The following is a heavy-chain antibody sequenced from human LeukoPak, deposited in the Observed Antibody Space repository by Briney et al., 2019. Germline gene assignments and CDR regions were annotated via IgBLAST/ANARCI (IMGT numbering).Heavy chain of an antibody. V-gene: IGHV3-21*01. D-gene: IGHD1-26*01. CDR1: GFTFSSFA. J-gene: IGHJ4*02. CDR3: ARDWEDY. CDR2: ISSSSSYI. Sequence: GGSLRLSCAASGFTFSSFAMSWVRQAPGKGLEWVSSISSSSSYIYYAGSVKGRFTISRDNAKNSLYLQMNSLRAEDTAVYYCARDWEDYWGQGTLVTVSS.